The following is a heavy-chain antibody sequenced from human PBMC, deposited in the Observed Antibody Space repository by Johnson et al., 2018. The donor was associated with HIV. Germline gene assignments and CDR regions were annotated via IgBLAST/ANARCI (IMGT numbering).Heavy chain of an antibody. Sequence: VESGGGLVQTGGSLRLTCAASGLTFSTSWMNWVRQAPGRGLEWVANIKHDGSRIQYMDSVKGRFTISRDNTRHFLFLQMNTLRAEDTAVYYCARDVSYRYDGDGWADAFDIWGQGTMVTVSA. V-gene: IGHV3-7*01. D-gene: IGHD2-21*01. J-gene: IGHJ3*02. CDR3: ARDVSYRYDGDGWADAFDI. CDR2: IKHDGSRI. CDR1: GLTFSTSW.